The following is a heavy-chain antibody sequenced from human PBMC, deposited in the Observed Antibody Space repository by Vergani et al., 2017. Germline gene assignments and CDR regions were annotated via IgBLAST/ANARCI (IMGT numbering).Heavy chain of an antibody. CDR1: GFTSSSYS. D-gene: IGHD3-9*01. Sequence: EVQLVESGGGLVKPGGSLRLSCAASGFTSSSYSMNWVRQAPGKGLEWVSSISSSSSYIYYADSVKGRFTISRDNAKNSLYLQMNSLRAEDTAVYYCARDPPYDILTGYLWGQGTLVTVSS. CDR2: ISSSSSYI. J-gene: IGHJ5*02. CDR3: ARDPPYDILTGYL. V-gene: IGHV3-21*01.